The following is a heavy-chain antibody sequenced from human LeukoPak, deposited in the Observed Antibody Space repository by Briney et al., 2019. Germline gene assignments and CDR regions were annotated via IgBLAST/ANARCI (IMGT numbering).Heavy chain of an antibody. CDR2: IIPVFGTT. J-gene: IGHJ4*02. CDR3: ARCSPGDSSNFYAVLQY. D-gene: IGHD3-22*01. V-gene: IGHV1-69*06. CDR1: GGTFSSYA. Sequence: GASVKVSCKASGGTFSSYAVSWVRLTPGQGLEWLGGIIPVFGTTTYAQKFQAKVTMTADKSTNTAYLEISSLTSDDTAVYYCARCSPGDSSNFYAVLQYWGQGTQVTVSP.